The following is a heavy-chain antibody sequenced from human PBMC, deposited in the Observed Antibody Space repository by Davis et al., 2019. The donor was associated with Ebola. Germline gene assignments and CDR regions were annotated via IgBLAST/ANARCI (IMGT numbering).Heavy chain of an antibody. CDR3: AREDCSGGSCYDH. V-gene: IGHV3-30*02. J-gene: IGHJ5*02. Sequence: GESLKISCAASGFTFSSYWMSRVRQAPGRGLEWVAFVRSHGSDDHYADSVKGRFTISRDNSKNTLYLQMNSLRAEDTAVYYCAREDCSGGSCYDHWGQGTLVTVSS. CDR1: GFTFSSYW. D-gene: IGHD2-15*01. CDR2: VRSHGSDD.